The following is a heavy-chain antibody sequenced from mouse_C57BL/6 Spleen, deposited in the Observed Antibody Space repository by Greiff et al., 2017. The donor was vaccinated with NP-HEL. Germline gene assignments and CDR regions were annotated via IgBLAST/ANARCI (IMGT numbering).Heavy chain of an antibody. CDR3: ARRPPDYYGSSYGDY. Sequence: QVQLKESGAELARPGASVKLSCKASGYTFTSYGISWVKQRTGQGLEWIGEIYPRSGNTYYNEKFKGKATLTADKSSSTAYMELRSLTSEDSAVYFCARRPPDYYGSSYGDYWGQGTTLTVSS. V-gene: IGHV1-81*01. CDR1: GYTFTSYG. J-gene: IGHJ2*01. D-gene: IGHD1-1*01. CDR2: IYPRSGNT.